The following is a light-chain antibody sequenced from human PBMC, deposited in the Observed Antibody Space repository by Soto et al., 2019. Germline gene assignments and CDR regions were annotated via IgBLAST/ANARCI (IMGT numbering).Light chain of an antibody. CDR1: SSDVGDYNS. CDR3: SLYTSISTFV. J-gene: IGLJ1*01. CDR2: DVS. Sequence: QSVLTQPRSVSGSPGQSVTVSCIGTSSDVGDYNSVSWYQQHPGKAPKLMIYDVSKRPSGVPDRFSGSKSGNTASLTISGLQAEDEADYYCSLYTSISTFVFRTGSKVPS. V-gene: IGLV2-11*01.